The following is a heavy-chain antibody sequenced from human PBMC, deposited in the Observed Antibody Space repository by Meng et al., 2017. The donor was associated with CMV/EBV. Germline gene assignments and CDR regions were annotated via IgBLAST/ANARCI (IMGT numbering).Heavy chain of an antibody. CDR2: INPNSGGT. V-gene: IGHV1-2*02. CDR1: GYTFTGYY. Sequence: ASVKVSCKASGYTFTGYYMHWVRQAPGQGLEWMGWINPNSGGTNYEQKFQGRVTMTRDTSISTAYMELSRLRSDDTAVYYCASLYYDFWSGYWGSYYYGMDVWGQGTTVTVSS. D-gene: IGHD3-3*01. CDR3: ASLYYDFWSGYWGSYYYGMDV. J-gene: IGHJ6*02.